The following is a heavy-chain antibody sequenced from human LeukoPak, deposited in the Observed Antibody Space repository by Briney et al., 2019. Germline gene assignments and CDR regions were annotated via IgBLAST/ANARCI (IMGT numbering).Heavy chain of an antibody. CDR1: GYTFTSYD. CDR3: ARGPMIGAHLDY. Sequence: ASVKVSCKASGYTFTSYDINWVRQATGQGLEWMGWMNPNSGNTGYAQKFQGRVTITRNTSISTAYMELSSLRSEDTAVCYCARGPMIGAHLDYWGQGTLVTVSS. D-gene: IGHD3-22*01. V-gene: IGHV1-8*03. J-gene: IGHJ4*02. CDR2: MNPNSGNT.